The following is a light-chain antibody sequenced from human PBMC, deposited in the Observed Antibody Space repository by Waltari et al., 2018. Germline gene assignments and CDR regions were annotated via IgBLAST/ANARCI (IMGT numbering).Light chain of an antibody. Sequence: EVMLTQRQGTLSFTPGERATLSCRASQSISRNLAWYQHKPGQAPRLLIYDASSRATGIPDRFSGSGFGTDFSLTISRLEPEDFAVYYCQKYGSLPATFGQGTKVEIK. J-gene: IGKJ1*01. CDR1: QSISRN. CDR2: DAS. V-gene: IGKV3-20*01. CDR3: QKYGSLPAT.